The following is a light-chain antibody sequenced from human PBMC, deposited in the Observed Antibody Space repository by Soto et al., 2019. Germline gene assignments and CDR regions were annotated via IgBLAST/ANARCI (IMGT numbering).Light chain of an antibody. CDR2: GAS. V-gene: IGKV3-15*01. CDR1: QSVSSS. CDR3: QQYNSWPPLT. J-gene: IGKJ4*01. Sequence: EIVMTQSPATLSVSPGERVTLSCRASQSVSSSLAWYQQKPGQAPRLLIYGASNRATGIPARFSGSGSGTEFTLTISSLQSEDFAVYYCQQYNSWPPLTFGGGTKVEIK.